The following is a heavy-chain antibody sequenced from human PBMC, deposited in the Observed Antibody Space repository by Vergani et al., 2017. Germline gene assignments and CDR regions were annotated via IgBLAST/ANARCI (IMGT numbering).Heavy chain of an antibody. J-gene: IGHJ4*02. CDR1: GASVSSS. V-gene: IGHV4-61*05. CDR3: ASRIATAGTYFDN. Sequence: QVRLQESGPGLVKPSETLSLTCTVSGASVSSSVSSSGYSWGWLRQPPGKGLEWIGEIFHTGSSNYNPSLKSRVTMSVDKSKSQFSLKLTSVTAADTAVYYCASRIATAGTYFDNWGQGTLVTVSS. D-gene: IGHD6-13*01. CDR2: IFHTGSS.